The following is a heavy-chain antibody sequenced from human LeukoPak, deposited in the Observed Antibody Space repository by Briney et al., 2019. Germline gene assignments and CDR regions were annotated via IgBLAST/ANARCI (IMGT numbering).Heavy chain of an antibody. Sequence: SETLSLTCTVSGGSIRSGDYYWSWIRQPPGKGLEWIGSIYYSGSTSYNPSLKSRVTISVDTSNNQFSLTLTSVSAADTAMYYCARDWHLGYWGQGTLVTVSS. CDR1: GGSIRSGDYY. V-gene: IGHV4-30-4*01. J-gene: IGHJ4*02. D-gene: IGHD7-27*01. CDR2: IYYSGST. CDR3: ARDWHLGY.